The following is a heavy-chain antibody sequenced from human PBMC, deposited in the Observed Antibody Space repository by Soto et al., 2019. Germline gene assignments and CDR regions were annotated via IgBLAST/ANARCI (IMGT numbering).Heavy chain of an antibody. CDR2: IDPSDSYT. CDR3: ARPHIAVAGTGGMDV. V-gene: IGHV5-10-1*01. CDR1: GYSFTSYW. Sequence: GESLKISCKGSGYSFTSYWISWVRQMPGKGLEWMGRIDPSDSYTNYSPSFQGHVTISADKSISTAYLQWSSLKASDTAMYYCARPHIAVAGTGGMDVWGQGTTVTVSS. D-gene: IGHD6-19*01. J-gene: IGHJ6*02.